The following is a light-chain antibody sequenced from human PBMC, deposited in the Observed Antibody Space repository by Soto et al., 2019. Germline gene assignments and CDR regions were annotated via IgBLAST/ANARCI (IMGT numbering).Light chain of an antibody. J-gene: IGLJ1*01. Sequence: QSALTQPASVSGSPGQSITISCTGTSSDIGSYNRVSWYQQPPGTAPKLIIYEVSNRPSGVSNRFSGSKSGNTASLTISGLQAEDEADYYCSSYTSSSTYVFGTGTKLTVL. CDR3: SSYTSSSTYV. V-gene: IGLV2-14*01. CDR1: SSDIGSYNR. CDR2: EVS.